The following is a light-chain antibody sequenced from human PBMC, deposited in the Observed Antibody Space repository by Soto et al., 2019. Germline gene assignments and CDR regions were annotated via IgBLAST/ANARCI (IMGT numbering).Light chain of an antibody. Sequence: EIVLTQSPGTMSLSPGERATLSCRASQSVSSNYLAWYQQKPGQGPRLLIYGASSRATGIPDRFSGSGSGTDFTLTITRLEPEDFAVYFCQQYGGSPPFTFGQGTKLEIK. V-gene: IGKV3-20*01. CDR1: QSVSSNY. CDR2: GAS. CDR3: QQYGGSPPFT. J-gene: IGKJ2*01.